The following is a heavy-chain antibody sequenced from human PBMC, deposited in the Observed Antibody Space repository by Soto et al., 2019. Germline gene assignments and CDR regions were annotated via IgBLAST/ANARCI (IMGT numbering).Heavy chain of an antibody. CDR2: INAYNGNT. Sequence: QVQLVQSGAEVREPGASVKVSCKASGYTFTSYGITWLRQAPGQGLEWMGWINAYNGNTNYAQKLQGRVTTTTDRTTTTAYMDMRSLRSDDKDVYFCARDHRKNVVVVSAAYYYYYMDVWGQGTTVTVSS. CDR3: ARDHRKNVVVVSAAYYYYYMDV. J-gene: IGHJ6*02. CDR1: GYTFTSYG. D-gene: IGHD2-2*01. V-gene: IGHV1-18*01.